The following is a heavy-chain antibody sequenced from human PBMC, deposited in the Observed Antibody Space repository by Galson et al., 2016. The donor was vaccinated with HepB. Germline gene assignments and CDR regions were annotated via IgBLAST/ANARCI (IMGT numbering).Heavy chain of an antibody. CDR3: AKDRGNFDLLYLRYYYYGMDV. Sequence: SLRLSCAASGFAFSSYVMSWFGQAPGKGLQWVSSISDTGDNTYDAASVKGRFAISRDNSKNTLYLQMNSLRAEDTAVYYWAKDRGNFDLLYLRYYYYGMDVWGQGTTVPVSS. CDR1: GFAFSSYV. CDR2: ISDTGDNT. D-gene: IGHD3-9*01. J-gene: IGHJ6*02. V-gene: IGHV3-23*01.